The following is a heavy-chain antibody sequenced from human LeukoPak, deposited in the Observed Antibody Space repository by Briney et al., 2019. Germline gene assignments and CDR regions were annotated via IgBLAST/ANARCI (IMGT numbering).Heavy chain of an antibody. CDR1: GCTFSIHW. Sequence: GGSLRLSCAASGCTFSIHWMTWVRQAPGKGLEWVATIKPDGNDKYFVDSVKGRFTVSRDNAKTSLYLQTNSLRAEDTAIYYCTTSDCEYWGQGTLVTVSS. CDR2: IKPDGNDK. V-gene: IGHV3-7*03. J-gene: IGHJ4*02. CDR3: TTSDCEY.